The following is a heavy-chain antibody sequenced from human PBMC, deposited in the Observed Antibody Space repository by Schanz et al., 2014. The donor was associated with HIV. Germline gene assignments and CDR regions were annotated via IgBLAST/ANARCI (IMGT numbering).Heavy chain of an antibody. CDR1: TFTFNNYD. Sequence: VQLVESGGGVVQPGRSLRLSCAASTFTFNNYDMGWVRQAPGKGLEWVSGISISGETTFYADSVKGRFTISRDNSKNTVYLQMNSLRAEDTAIYYCARSPDWAGTDAFDIWGQGTMVTVSS. J-gene: IGHJ3*02. CDR2: ISISGETT. V-gene: IGHV3-23*04. CDR3: ARSPDWAGTDAFDI. D-gene: IGHD6-19*01.